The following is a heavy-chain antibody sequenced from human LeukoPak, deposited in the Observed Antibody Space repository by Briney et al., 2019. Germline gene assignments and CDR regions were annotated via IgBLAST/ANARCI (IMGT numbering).Heavy chain of an antibody. CDR3: ARDKFCSDTGSCNIGLFDF. Sequence: SETLSLTCGVLGGSFSGYYWTRLRQPPGKGLEWIGQINHRGSSHYNPSLRSQVTISVDTSKTQFSLKLTSVTAADTAVYYCARDKFCSDTGSCNIGLFDFWGQGALVTVSS. CDR2: INHRGSS. CDR1: GGSFSGYY. D-gene: IGHD2-15*01. V-gene: IGHV4-34*01. J-gene: IGHJ4*02.